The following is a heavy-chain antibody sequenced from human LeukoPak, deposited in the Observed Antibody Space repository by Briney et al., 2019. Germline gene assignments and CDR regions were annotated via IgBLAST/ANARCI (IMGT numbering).Heavy chain of an antibody. J-gene: IGHJ5*02. CDR2: IIPIFGTA. Sequence: ASVKVSCKASGGTFSSYAISWVRQAPGQGLEWMGGIIPIFGTANYAQKFQGRVTITTDESTSTAYMELSSLRSEDTAVYYCARGYCSSTSCYSWFDPWGQETLVTVSS. CDR1: GGTFSSYA. V-gene: IGHV1-69*05. D-gene: IGHD2-2*01. CDR3: ARGYCSSTSCYSWFDP.